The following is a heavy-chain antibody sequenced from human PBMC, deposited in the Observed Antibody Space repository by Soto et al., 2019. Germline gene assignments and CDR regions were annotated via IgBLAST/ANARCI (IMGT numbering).Heavy chain of an antibody. CDR3: SRERKRITIFGVVISSFDY. D-gene: IGHD3-3*01. CDR2: IYYSGST. Sequence: SETLSLTCTVSGGSVSSGSYYWSWIRQPPGKGLEWIGYIYYSGSTNYNPSLKSRVTISVDTSKNQFSLKLSSVTAADTAVYYCSRERKRITIFGVVISSFDYWGQGTLVTVSS. J-gene: IGHJ4*02. V-gene: IGHV4-61*01. CDR1: GGSVSSGSYY.